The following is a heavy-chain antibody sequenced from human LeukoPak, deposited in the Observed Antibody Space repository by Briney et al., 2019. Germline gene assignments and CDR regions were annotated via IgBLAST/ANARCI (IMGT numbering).Heavy chain of an antibody. CDR3: AKGLVWSGYPRRMDV. CDR2: IRYDGSNK. D-gene: IGHD3-3*01. J-gene: IGHJ6*03. V-gene: IGHV3-30*02. CDR1: GFTFSSYG. Sequence: GGSLRLSCAASGFTFSSYGMHRVRQAPGKGLEWVAFIRYDGSNKYYADSVKGRFTISRDNSKNTLYLQMNSLRAEDTAVYYCAKGLVWSGYPRRMDVWGKGTTVTVSS.